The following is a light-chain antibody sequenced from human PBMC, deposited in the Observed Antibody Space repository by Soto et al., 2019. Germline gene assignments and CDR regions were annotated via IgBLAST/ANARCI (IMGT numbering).Light chain of an antibody. V-gene: IGKV3D-20*01. CDR2: DAS. Sequence: EIVLTQSPATLSLSPGERATLSCGARQSVSSSYLAWYQQKPGLAPRLLIYDASSRATGIPDRFSGRGYGKDFTLTISRLEPEDFAVYYCQQYGSSPYNFGHGTKLESK. CDR1: QSVSSSY. J-gene: IGKJ2*01. CDR3: QQYGSSPYN.